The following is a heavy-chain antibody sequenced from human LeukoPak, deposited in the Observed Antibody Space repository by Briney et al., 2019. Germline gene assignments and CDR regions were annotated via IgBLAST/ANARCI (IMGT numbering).Heavy chain of an antibody. Sequence: SETLSLTCAVSGYSISSGYYWGWIRQPPGKGLEWIGGIYHSGSTYYNPSLKSRVTISVDTSKNQFSLKLSSVTAADTAVYYCARIPVDTAMVTWFDYWGQGTLVTVSS. V-gene: IGHV4-38-2*01. CDR2: IYHSGST. CDR1: GYSISSGYY. CDR3: ARIPVDTAMVTWFDY. J-gene: IGHJ4*02. D-gene: IGHD5-18*01.